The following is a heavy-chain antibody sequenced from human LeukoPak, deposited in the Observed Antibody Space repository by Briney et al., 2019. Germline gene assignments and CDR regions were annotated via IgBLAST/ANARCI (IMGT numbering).Heavy chain of an antibody. CDR2: ISPSGDRT. CDR1: GFTFNKHG. V-gene: IGHV3-23*01. J-gene: IGHJ4*02. CDR3: AKDFSGSYY. D-gene: IGHD1-26*01. Sequence: GGTLRLSCAGSGFTFNKHGMNWVRQAPGKGLEWVLGISPSGDRTYYADSVKGRFTISRDNSKNTLYLQMNSLRAEDTAVYYCAKDFSGSYYWGQGTLVTVSS.